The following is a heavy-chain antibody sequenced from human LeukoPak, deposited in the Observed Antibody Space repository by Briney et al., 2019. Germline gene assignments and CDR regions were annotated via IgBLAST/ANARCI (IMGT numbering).Heavy chain of an antibody. CDR2: IYYSGST. D-gene: IGHD6-13*01. J-gene: IGHJ6*02. CDR3: ARDGIAAAGSYYYGMDV. Sequence: PSETLSLTCTVSGGSISSYYWGWIRQPPGKGLEWIGSIYYSGSTYYNPSLKSRVTISVDTSKNQFSLKLSSVTAADTAVYYCARDGIAAAGSYYYGMDVWGQGTTVTVSS. V-gene: IGHV4-39*07. CDR1: GGSISSYY.